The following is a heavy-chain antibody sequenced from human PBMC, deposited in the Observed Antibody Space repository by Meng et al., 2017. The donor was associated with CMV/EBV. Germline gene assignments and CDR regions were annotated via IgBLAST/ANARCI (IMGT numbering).Heavy chain of an antibody. Sequence: SETLSLTCAVYGGSFSGYYWSWIRQPPGKGLEWIGEINHSGSTNYNPSLKSRVTISVDTSKNQFSLKLSSVTAADTAVYYCARGGRIVVVPAAISRTRNNWFDPWGQGTLVTVPQ. D-gene: IGHD2-2*02. J-gene: IGHJ5*02. CDR1: GGSFSGYY. V-gene: IGHV4-34*01. CDR2: INHSGST. CDR3: ARGGRIVVVPAAISRTRNNWFDP.